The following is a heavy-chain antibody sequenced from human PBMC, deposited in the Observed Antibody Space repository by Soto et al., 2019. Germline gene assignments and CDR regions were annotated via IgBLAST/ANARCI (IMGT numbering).Heavy chain of an antibody. CDR2: ISSSSSYI. CDR3: ARGRQRFGELLLNWFDP. Sequence: GGSLRLSCAASGFTFSSYSMNWVRQAPGKGLEWVSSISSSSSYIYYADSVKGRFTISRDNAKNSLYLQMNSLRAEDTAVYYCARGRQRFGELLLNWFDPWGQGTLVTVSS. V-gene: IGHV3-21*01. D-gene: IGHD3-10*01. J-gene: IGHJ5*02. CDR1: GFTFSSYS.